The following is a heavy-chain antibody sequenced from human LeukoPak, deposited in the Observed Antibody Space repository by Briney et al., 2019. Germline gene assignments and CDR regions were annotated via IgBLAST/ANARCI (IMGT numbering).Heavy chain of an antibody. CDR2: MNPNSGNT. V-gene: IGHV1-8*03. CDR1: GYTFTSYD. D-gene: IGHD3-3*02. CDR3: ARGPRSISPGHFDI. J-gene: IGHJ3*02. Sequence: ASVKVSCKASGYTFTSYDINWVRQATGQGLEWMGWMNPNSGNTGYAQKFQGRVTITRNTSISTAYMELSSLRSEDTAVYDCARGPRSISPGHFDIWGQGTMVTVSS.